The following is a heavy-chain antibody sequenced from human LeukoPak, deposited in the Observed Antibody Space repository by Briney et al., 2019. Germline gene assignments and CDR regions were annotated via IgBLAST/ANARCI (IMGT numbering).Heavy chain of an antibody. CDR3: AKNLAGYDSSGYSDY. CDR2: IRYDGSNK. CDR1: GFTFSSYG. Sequence: GGSLRPSCAASGFTFSSYGMHWVRQAPGKGLEWVAFIRYDGSNKYYADSVKGRFTISRDNSKNTLYLQMNSLRAEDTAVYYCAKNLAGYDSSGYSDYWGQGTLVTVSS. J-gene: IGHJ4*02. D-gene: IGHD3-22*01. V-gene: IGHV3-30*02.